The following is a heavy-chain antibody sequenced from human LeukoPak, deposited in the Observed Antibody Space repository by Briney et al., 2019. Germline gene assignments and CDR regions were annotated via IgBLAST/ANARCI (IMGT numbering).Heavy chain of an antibody. D-gene: IGHD3-22*01. Sequence: PGGSLRLSCAASGFTFSSYGMSWVRQTPGKGLEWVSGISGSGGSTYYVDSVKGRFTISRDNSKNTLYLQMKSLRAEDTAVYYCAKVFYYDSSGFYYGAYYYYYYMDVWGKGTTVTISS. CDR1: GFTFSSYG. V-gene: IGHV3-23*01. J-gene: IGHJ6*03. CDR2: ISGSGGST. CDR3: AKVFYYDSSGFYYGAYYYYYYMDV.